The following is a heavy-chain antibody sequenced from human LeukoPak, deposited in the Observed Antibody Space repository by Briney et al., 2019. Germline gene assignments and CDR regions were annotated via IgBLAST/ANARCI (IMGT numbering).Heavy chain of an antibody. D-gene: IGHD2-2*01. V-gene: IGHV3-11*04. CDR1: GFTFSDYY. J-gene: IGHJ6*03. CDR2: ISSSGSTI. Sequence: GGSLRLSCAASGFTFSDYYMSWIRQAPGKGLEWVSYISSSGSTIYYADSVKGRFTISRDNSKNTLYLQMNSLRAEDTAVYYCARDRPFCRSPSCFLPPNDYYYYYMDVWGKGTTVTVSS. CDR3: ARDRPFCRSPSCFLPPNDYYYYYMDV.